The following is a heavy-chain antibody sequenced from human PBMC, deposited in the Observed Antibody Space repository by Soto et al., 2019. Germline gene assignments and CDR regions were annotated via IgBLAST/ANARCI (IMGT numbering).Heavy chain of an antibody. CDR2: IIPIFGTA. CDR1: VGTFSSYA. D-gene: IGHD2-2*01. CDR3: ASFQPAAIPNWFDH. V-gene: IGHV1-69*13. J-gene: IGHJ5*02. Sequence: SVKVSCKASVGTFSSYAISWVRQAPGQGLEWMGGIIPIFGTANYAQKFQGRVTITADESTSTAYMELSSLRSEDTAVYYCASFQPAAIPNWFDHWGQGTLVTVSS.